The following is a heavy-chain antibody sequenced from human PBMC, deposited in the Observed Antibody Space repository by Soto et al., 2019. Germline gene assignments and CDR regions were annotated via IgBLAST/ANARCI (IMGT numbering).Heavy chain of an antibody. D-gene: IGHD6-19*01. CDR2: IYYSGST. Sequence: PSETLSLTCTVSGGSISSSSYYWGWIRQPPGKGLEWIGSIYYSGSTYYNPSLKSRVTISVDTSKNQFSLKLSSVTAADTAVYYCAAGGLYRSRSADAFDISGQATIVTVSS. V-gene: IGHV4-39*01. CDR1: GGSISSSSYY. CDR3: AAGGLYRSRSADAFDI. J-gene: IGHJ3*02.